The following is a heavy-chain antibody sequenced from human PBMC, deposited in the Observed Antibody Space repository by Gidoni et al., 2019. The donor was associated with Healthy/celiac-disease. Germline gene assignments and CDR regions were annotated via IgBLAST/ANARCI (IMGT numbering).Heavy chain of an antibody. D-gene: IGHD5-18*01. Sequence: EVQLVESGGGLVQPGGSLRFSCAASGFTFSSYWMSWVRQAPGKGLEWVANIKQDGSEKYYVDSVKGRFTISRDNAKNSLYLQMNSLRAEDTAVYYCARGYGTGRNYYYMDVWGKGTTVTVSS. CDR2: IKQDGSEK. CDR1: GFTFSSYW. CDR3: ARGYGTGRNYYYMDV. J-gene: IGHJ6*03. V-gene: IGHV3-7*01.